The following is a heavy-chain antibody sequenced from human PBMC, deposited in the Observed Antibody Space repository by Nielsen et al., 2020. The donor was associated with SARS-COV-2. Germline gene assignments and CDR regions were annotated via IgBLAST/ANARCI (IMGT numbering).Heavy chain of an antibody. CDR3: ARLDSAYYYDSSGYYPDY. V-gene: IGHV4-59*08. D-gene: IGHD3-22*01. Sequence: SETLSLTCTVSGGSISSYYWSWIRQPPGKGLEWIGYIYYSGGTNYNPSLKSRVTISVDTSKNQFSLKLSSVTAADTAVYYCARLDSAYYYDSSGYYPDYWGQGTLVTVSS. CDR2: IYYSGGT. CDR1: GGSISSYY. J-gene: IGHJ4*02.